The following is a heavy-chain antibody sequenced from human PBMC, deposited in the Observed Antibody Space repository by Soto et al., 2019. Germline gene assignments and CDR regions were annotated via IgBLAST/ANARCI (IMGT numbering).Heavy chain of an antibody. CDR3: ARPQVGTLPMDV. CDR1: GFTFSSYA. V-gene: IGHV3-30-3*01. CDR2: ISYDGSNK. Sequence: QVQLVESGGGVVQPGRSLRLSCAASGFTFSSYAMHWVRQAPGKGLEWVAVISYDGSNKYYADSVKGRFTISRDNSKNTLYLQMNSLRAEDTAVYYCARPQVGTLPMDVWGQGTTVTVSS. D-gene: IGHD2-15*01. J-gene: IGHJ6*02.